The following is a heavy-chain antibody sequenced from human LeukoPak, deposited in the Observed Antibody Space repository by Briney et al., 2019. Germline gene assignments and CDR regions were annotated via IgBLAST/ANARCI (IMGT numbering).Heavy chain of an antibody. Sequence: SETLSLTCTVSGGSISSYYWSWIRQPPGKGLEWIGYIYYSGSTNYNPSLKSRVTISVDTSKNQFSLKLSSVTAADTAVYYCAREGLPIDAFDIWGQGTMVTVSS. J-gene: IGHJ3*02. D-gene: IGHD5-12*01. V-gene: IGHV4-59*12. CDR1: GGSISSYY. CDR3: AREGLPIDAFDI. CDR2: IYYSGST.